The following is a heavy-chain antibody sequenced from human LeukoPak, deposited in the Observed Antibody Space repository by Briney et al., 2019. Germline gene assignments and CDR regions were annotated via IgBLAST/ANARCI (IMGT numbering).Heavy chain of an antibody. D-gene: IGHD4-17*01. CDR1: GFTVRRNY. CDR2: IYSAGNT. Sequence: GGSLRLSCAASGFTVRRNYMSWVRQAPGKGLEWVAVIYSAGNTHYADSVKGRFTISRDKFRNILYPQMDSLRAEDTAVYYCARTADYGDFVPWYYYGMDVWGQGTTVTVSS. J-gene: IGHJ6*02. CDR3: ARTADYGDFVPWYYYGMDV. V-gene: IGHV3-53*01.